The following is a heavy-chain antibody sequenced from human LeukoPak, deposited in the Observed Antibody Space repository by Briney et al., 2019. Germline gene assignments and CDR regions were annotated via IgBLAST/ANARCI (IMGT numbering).Heavy chain of an antibody. V-gene: IGHV7-4-1*02. CDR3: ARVVRGGMVRGVLGY. CDR1: GYTFTSYA. Sequence: ASVKVSCKASGYTFTSYAMNWVRQAPGQGLEWMGWINTNTGNPTYAQGFTGRFVFSLDTSVSTAYLQISSLKAEDTAVYYCARVVRGGMVRGVLGYWGQGTLVTVSS. J-gene: IGHJ4*02. CDR2: INTNTGNP. D-gene: IGHD3-10*01.